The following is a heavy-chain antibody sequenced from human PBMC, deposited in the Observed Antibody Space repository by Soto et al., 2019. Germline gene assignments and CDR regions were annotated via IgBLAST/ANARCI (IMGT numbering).Heavy chain of an antibody. CDR3: ARRVNYLLDY. CDR2: IYHSGST. CDR1: GGSISSGGYS. V-gene: IGHV4-30-2*01. Sequence: PSETLSLTCAVSGGSISSGGYSWSWIRQPPGKGLEWIGYIYHSGSTYYNPSLKSRVTISVDRSKNQFSLKLSSVTAADTAVYYCARRVNYLLDYWGQRTPVTVSS. D-gene: IGHD3-10*01. J-gene: IGHJ4*02.